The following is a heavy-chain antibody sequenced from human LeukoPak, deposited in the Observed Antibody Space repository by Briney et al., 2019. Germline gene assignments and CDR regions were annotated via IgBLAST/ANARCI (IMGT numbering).Heavy chain of an antibody. V-gene: IGHV4-34*01. CDR2: INHSGST. J-gene: IGHJ6*02. Sequence: SETLSLTCAVYGGSFSGHYWSWIRQPPGKGLEWIGEINHSGSTNYNPSLKSRVTISVDTSKNQFSLKLSSVTAADTAVYYCARGREYYYYYYGMDVWGQGTTVTVSS. CDR3: ARGREYYYYYYGMDV. CDR1: GGSFSGHY.